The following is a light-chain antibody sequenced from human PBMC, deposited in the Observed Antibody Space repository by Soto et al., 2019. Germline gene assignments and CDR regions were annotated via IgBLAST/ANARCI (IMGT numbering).Light chain of an antibody. V-gene: IGLV2-14*01. CDR1: SSDVGSYNY. J-gene: IGLJ1*01. CDR2: GVS. Sequence: QSALTQPASVSGSPGQSITISCTGTSSDVGSYNYVSWYQQYLGKAPKLMIYGVSNRPSGVSNRFSGSKSGNTASLTISGLQAEDEADYYCNSYAGTSYVFGTGTKLTVL. CDR3: NSYAGTSYV.